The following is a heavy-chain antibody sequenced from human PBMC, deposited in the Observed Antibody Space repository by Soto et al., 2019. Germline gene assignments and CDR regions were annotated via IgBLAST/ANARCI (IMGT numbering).Heavy chain of an antibody. Sequence: ASVKVSCKASAYTFTSYGMHWVRQAPGQRLEWMGWINAGNGNTKYSQKFQGRVTITRDTSASTAYMELSSLRSEDTAVYYCARNVAAAPYYYYYGMDVWGQGTTVTVSS. CDR1: AYTFTSYG. J-gene: IGHJ6*02. CDR2: INAGNGNT. V-gene: IGHV1-3*01. CDR3: ARNVAAAPYYYYYGMDV. D-gene: IGHD6-25*01.